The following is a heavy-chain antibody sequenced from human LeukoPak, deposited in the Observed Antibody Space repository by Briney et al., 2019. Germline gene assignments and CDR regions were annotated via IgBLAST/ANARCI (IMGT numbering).Heavy chain of an antibody. CDR2: LSGRGDSK. Sequence: GGSLRLSCSASGFTFNNYAMSWVRQAPGKGLEWVSGLSGRGDSKYYAGSVNGRFSISRDNANNRLYLQMNNMRAEDTAVYYCAKDFRDTSMFTDGNFDFWGQGTLVTVSS. J-gene: IGHJ4*02. CDR3: AKDFRDTSMFTDGNFDF. V-gene: IGHV3-23*01. D-gene: IGHD5-24*01. CDR1: GFTFNNYA.